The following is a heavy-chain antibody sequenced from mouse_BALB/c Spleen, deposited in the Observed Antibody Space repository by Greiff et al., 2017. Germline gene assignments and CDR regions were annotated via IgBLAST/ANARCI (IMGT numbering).Heavy chain of an antibody. CDR1: GISITTGNYR. J-gene: IGHJ1*01. CDR2: IYYSGTI. CDR3: ARDDYGSSYGYFDV. V-gene: IGHV3-5*02. Sequence: EVKLMESGPGLVKPSQTVSLTCTVTGISITTGNYRWSWIRQFPGNKLEWIGYIYYSGTITYNPSLTSRTTITRDTSKNQFFLEMNSLTAEDTATYYCARDDYGSSYGYFDVWGAGTTVTVSS. D-gene: IGHD1-1*01.